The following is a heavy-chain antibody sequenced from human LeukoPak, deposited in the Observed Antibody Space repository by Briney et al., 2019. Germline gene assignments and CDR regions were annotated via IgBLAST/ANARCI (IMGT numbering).Heavy chain of an antibody. CDR2: INPDGTTT. D-gene: IGHD5/OR15-5a*01. CDR1: GFTFSTYW. J-gene: IGHJ4*02. Sequence: GGSLRLSCAASGFTFSTYWMHWVRQAPGKGLVWVSRINPDGTTTSYADSVKGRFTISRDNAKDTVYLQMNSLSDEDTAVYYCARDPTQYLRYGHFDYWGQGTLVTVSS. V-gene: IGHV3-74*01. CDR3: ARDPTQYLRYGHFDY.